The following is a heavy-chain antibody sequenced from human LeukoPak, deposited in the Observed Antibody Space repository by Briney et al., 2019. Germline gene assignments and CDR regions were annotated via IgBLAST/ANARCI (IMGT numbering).Heavy chain of an antibody. D-gene: IGHD3-22*01. CDR1: GFTFSTYN. CDR3: AKGHPQDSSGYYWENAFDI. Sequence: GGSLRLSCAASGFTFSTYNMNWVRQAPGKGLEWVSSISGSSSHTYYVDSVKGRFTISRDNAKNSLYLQMNSLRAEDTALYYCAKGHPQDSSGYYWENAFDIWGQGTMVTVSS. CDR2: ISGSSSHT. J-gene: IGHJ3*02. V-gene: IGHV3-21*04.